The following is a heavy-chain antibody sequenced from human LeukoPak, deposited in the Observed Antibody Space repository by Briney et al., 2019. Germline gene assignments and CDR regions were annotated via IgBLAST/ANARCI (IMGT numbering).Heavy chain of an antibody. CDR3: AREVVGAFDAFDI. CDR1: GGSFSGYY. V-gene: IGHV4-34*01. D-gene: IGHD1-26*01. CDR2: INHSGST. J-gene: IGHJ3*02. Sequence: SETLSLTCAVYGGSFSGYYWSWIRQPPGKGLEWIGEINHSGSTNYNPSLKSRVTISVDTSKNQFSLKLSSVTAADTAVYYCAREVVGAFDAFDIWGQGTMVTVSS.